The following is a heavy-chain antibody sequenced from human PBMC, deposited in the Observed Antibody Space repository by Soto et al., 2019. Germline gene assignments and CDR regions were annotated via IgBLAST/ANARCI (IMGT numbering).Heavy chain of an antibody. Sequence: GGSLRLSCEASGFTFRNYDMHWVRQGTGKGLEWVSGISAAGDPDYADSVKGRFTISRDNSKNTLYLQMDSLRPEDTAVYYCAKEKAVAGDLDYWGHGTLVTVSS. CDR1: GFTFRNYD. CDR3: AKEKAVAGDLDY. J-gene: IGHJ4*01. CDR2: ISAAGDP. V-gene: IGHV3-13*05. D-gene: IGHD6-19*01.